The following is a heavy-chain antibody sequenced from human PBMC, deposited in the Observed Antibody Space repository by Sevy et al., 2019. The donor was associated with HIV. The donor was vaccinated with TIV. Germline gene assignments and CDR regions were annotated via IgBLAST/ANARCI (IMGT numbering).Heavy chain of an antibody. CDR1: GFTFSSYA. D-gene: IGHD3-22*01. CDR3: VKALVDSSGYYWFDP. Sequence: GGSLRLSCSASGFTFSSYAMHWVRQAPGKGLEYVSAISSNGGSTYYADSVKGRFTISRDNSKNTLYLQMSSLRAEDTAVYYCVKALVDSSGYYWFDPWGQGTLVTVSS. CDR2: ISSNGGST. J-gene: IGHJ5*02. V-gene: IGHV3-64D*06.